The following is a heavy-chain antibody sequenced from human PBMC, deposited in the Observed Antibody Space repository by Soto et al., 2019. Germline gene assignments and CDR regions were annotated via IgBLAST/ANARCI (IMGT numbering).Heavy chain of an antibody. Sequence: ASVKVSCKASGGTFSSYAISWVRQAPGQGLEWMGGIIPIFGTANYAQKFQGRVTITADESTSTAYMELSSLRSEDTAVYYCARDDEYSSSSYYYYGMDVWGQGTTVTVSS. V-gene: IGHV1-69*13. CDR3: ARDDEYSSSSYYYYGMDV. D-gene: IGHD6-6*01. CDR2: IIPIFGTA. CDR1: GGTFSSYA. J-gene: IGHJ6*02.